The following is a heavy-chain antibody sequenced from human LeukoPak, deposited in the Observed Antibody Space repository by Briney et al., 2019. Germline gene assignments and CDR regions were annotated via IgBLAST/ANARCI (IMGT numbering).Heavy chain of an antibody. Sequence: ASVKVSCKASGYTFTDYYIHWVRQAPGQGLEWMGWINPNSGATNSAQHFQGRVTMTRDTSVNTVYMELSWLTFDDTAVYFCARSRVTTIPNLDYWGQGILLTVSS. CDR1: GYTFTDYY. J-gene: IGHJ4*02. CDR2: INPNSGAT. D-gene: IGHD5-12*01. CDR3: ARSRVTTIPNLDY. V-gene: IGHV1-2*02.